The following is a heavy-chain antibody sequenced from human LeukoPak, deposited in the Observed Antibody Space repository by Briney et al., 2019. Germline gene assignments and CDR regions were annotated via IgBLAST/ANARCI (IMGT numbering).Heavy chain of an antibody. V-gene: IGHV1-8*01. CDR3: ARVGRRDGYIQNWFDP. Sequence: GASVKVSCKASGYPFTRFAINWVRQATGQGLEWMGWMNPNSGNTGYAQKFQGRVTMTRNTSISTAYMELSSLRSEDTAVYYCARVGRRDGYIQNWFDPWGQGTLVTVSS. CDR2: MNPNSGNT. J-gene: IGHJ5*02. D-gene: IGHD5-24*01. CDR1: GYPFTRFA.